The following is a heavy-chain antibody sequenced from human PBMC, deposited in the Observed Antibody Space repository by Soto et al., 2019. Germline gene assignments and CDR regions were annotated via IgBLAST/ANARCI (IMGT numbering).Heavy chain of an antibody. D-gene: IGHD3-22*01. CDR1: GGTFSSYA. J-gene: IGHJ4*02. CDR2: IIPIFATA. CDR3: AREYLPRYYDSSGYVDY. Sequence: AASVKVSCKASGGTFSSYAISWVRQAPGQGLEWMGGIIPIFATANYAQKFQGRVTITADESTSTAYMELSSLRSEDTAVYYCAREYLPRYYDSSGYVDYWGQGTLVTVSS. V-gene: IGHV1-69*13.